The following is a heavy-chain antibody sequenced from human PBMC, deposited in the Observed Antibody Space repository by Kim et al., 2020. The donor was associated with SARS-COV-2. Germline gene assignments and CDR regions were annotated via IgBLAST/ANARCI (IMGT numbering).Heavy chain of an antibody. CDR1: GGSISSYY. Sequence: SETLSLTCTVSGGSISSYYWSWIRQPPGKGLEWIGYIYYSGSTNYNPSLKSRVTISVDTSKNQFSLKLSSVTAADTAVYYCARSPSYGGNGKHAFDIWGQGTMVTVSS. V-gene: IGHV4-59*01. CDR2: IYYSGST. D-gene: IGHD4-17*01. J-gene: IGHJ3*02. CDR3: ARSPSYGGNGKHAFDI.